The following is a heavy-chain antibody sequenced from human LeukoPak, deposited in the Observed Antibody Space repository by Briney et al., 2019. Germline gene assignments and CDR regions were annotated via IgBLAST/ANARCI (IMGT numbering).Heavy chain of an antibody. Sequence: PSETLSLTCTVSGYSISSGYYWGWIRQPPGKGLEWIGSIYHSGSTYYNPSLKSRVTISVDTSKNQFSLKLSSVTAADTAVYYCARSPKYYDILTGYYSNWFDPWGQGTLVTVSS. CDR1: GYSISSGYY. D-gene: IGHD3-9*01. V-gene: IGHV4-38-2*02. J-gene: IGHJ5*02. CDR2: IYHSGST. CDR3: ARSPKYYDILTGYYSNWFDP.